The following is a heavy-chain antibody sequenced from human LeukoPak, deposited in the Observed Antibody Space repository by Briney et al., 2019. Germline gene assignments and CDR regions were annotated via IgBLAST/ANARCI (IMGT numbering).Heavy chain of an antibody. Sequence: GGSLRLSCTASEFTVSRNYMLWGRQAPGKGLEWVSLIFSNGDTHYADSVKGRFTISRDTSKTTVSLQMNSLRVEDTAMYYCTRDQMNYWGQGTLVTVSS. CDR2: IFSNGDT. CDR3: TRDQMNY. D-gene: IGHD5-24*01. J-gene: IGHJ4*02. CDR1: EFTVSRNY. V-gene: IGHV3-53*01.